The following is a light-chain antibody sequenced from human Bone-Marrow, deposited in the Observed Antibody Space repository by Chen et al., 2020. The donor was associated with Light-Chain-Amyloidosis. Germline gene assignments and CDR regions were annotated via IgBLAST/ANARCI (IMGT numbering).Light chain of an antibody. J-gene: IGLJ2*01. Sequence: QSALTQPRSVSGSPGQSVTLSCTGSRSDIGTYNRVSWYQQHPGKAPKVLIYDVIQRPSEVPYRFSGSKSGNTAFLTISGLQAEDEADYYCCSYAGSLHWIFSGGTTLAAL. CDR1: RSDIGTYNR. CDR2: DVI. V-gene: IGLV2-11*01. CDR3: CSYAGSLHWI.